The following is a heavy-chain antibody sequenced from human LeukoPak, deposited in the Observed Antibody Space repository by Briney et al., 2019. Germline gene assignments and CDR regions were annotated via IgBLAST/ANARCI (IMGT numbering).Heavy chain of an antibody. J-gene: IGHJ4*03. CDR1: GFTFSSYA. CDR2: ISGSGGST. D-gene: IGHD2-15*01. CDR3: AKDLDIVVNYYFDY. V-gene: IGHV3-23*01. Sequence: GGSLRLSCAASGFTFSSYAMSWVRQAPGKGLEWVSAISGSGGSTYYAHSVKGRFTISRDNSKNTLYLQMNSLRAEDTAVYYCAKDLDIVVNYYFDYWGHGNLLTASS.